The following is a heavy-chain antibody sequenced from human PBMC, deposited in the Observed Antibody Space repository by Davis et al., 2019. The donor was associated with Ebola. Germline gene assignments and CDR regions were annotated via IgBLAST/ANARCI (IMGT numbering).Heavy chain of an antibody. CDR1: GFTFSSYA. CDR3: VKDSSNIWFDI. J-gene: IGHJ3*02. V-gene: IGHV3-64D*08. D-gene: IGHD2/OR15-2a*01. Sequence: GSLRLSCSASGFTFSSYAMHWVRQAPGKGLEYVSAISSNGGSTYYADSVKGRFAISRDNSRGTLYLQMNSLRVEDSAIYYCVKDSSNIWFDIWGQGTLVTVSS. CDR2: ISSNGGST.